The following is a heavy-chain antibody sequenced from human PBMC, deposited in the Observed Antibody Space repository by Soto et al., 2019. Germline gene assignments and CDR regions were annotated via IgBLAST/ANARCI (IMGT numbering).Heavy chain of an antibody. V-gene: IGHV4-31*03. CDR1: GGSISSGGYY. Sequence: SETLSLTCTVSGGSISSGGYYWSWIRQHPGKGLEWIGYIYYSGSTYYNPSLKSRVTISVDTSKNQFSLKLSSVTAADTAVYYCARDPLLDYGDSYFDYWGQGTQVTVSS. J-gene: IGHJ4*02. D-gene: IGHD4-17*01. CDR3: ARDPLLDYGDSYFDY. CDR2: IYYSGST.